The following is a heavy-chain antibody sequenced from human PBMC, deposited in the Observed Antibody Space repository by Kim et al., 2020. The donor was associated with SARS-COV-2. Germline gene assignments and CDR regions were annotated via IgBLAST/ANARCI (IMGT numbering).Heavy chain of an antibody. CDR1: GGSFSDYY. Sequence: SETLSLTCAVYGGSFSDYYWSWIRQPPGKGLEWVGEIDHSGSTNYNPSLKSRVTISVDTSKNQFSLKLSSVTAADTAVYYCARRGIVASPGNYYYGMDVWGQGTTVTVSS. V-gene: IGHV4-34*01. CDR3: ARRGIVASPGNYYYGMDV. J-gene: IGHJ6*02. CDR2: IDHSGST. D-gene: IGHD5-12*01.